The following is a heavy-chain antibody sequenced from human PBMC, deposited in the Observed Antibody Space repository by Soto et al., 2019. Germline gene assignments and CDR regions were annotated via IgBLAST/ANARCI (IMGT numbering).Heavy chain of an antibody. Sequence: QVQLQESGPGLVKPSQTLSLICTVSGDSIRNGFYYWSWIRQHPGKGLEWIGNIYYVGSTSYNPSLTSGVTISIDRSKNQFSLTLNSVTAADTAVYYCAKTETTRPWFNPWGQGTLVIVSS. CDR3: AKTETTRPWFNP. D-gene: IGHD1-1*01. J-gene: IGHJ5*02. CDR2: IYYVGST. CDR1: GDSIRNGFYY. V-gene: IGHV4-31*03.